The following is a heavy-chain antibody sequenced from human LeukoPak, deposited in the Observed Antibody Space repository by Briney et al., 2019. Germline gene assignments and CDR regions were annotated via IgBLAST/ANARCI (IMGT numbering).Heavy chain of an antibody. D-gene: IGHD3-9*01. CDR3: ATVTILRYYYYMDV. CDR2: IIPIFGTA. V-gene: IGHV1-69*06. Sequence: SVKVSCKASGGTFSSYAISWVRQAPGQGLEWMGGIIPIFGTANYAQKFQGRVTITADKSTSTAYMELSSLRSEDTAVYYCATVTILRYYYYMDVWGKGTTVTISS. J-gene: IGHJ6*03. CDR1: GGTFSSYA.